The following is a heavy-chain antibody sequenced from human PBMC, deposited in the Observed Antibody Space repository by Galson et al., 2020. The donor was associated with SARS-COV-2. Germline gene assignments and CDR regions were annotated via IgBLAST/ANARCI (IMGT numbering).Heavy chain of an antibody. CDR1: GGSIGSDSRY. CDR2: IYHSGNG. Sequence: ASEIRSRTSSVSGGSIGSDSRYWSWIRQSPWKGLEWIGDIYHSGNGNYNPSLKSRVTNSINTSKNQFSLKLNSITAADTAVYYCAREVFGEGEYRQPWGQGPLVTVSS. J-gene: IGHJ1*01. CDR3: AREVFGEGEYRQP. V-gene: IGHV4-61*01. D-gene: IGHD3-16*01.